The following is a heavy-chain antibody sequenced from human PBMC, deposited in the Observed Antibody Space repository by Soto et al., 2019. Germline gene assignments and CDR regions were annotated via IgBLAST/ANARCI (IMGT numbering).Heavy chain of an antibody. Sequence: QVQLQESGPGLVKPSETLSLTCTVSGGSISSYYWSWIRQPPGKGLEWIGFIFYSGSTSYNPSLKDRVTLSISTSEDPFPLKLNSVTAADTAVYYCASMIGDPVLSFDSWGQGTLVAVSS. D-gene: IGHD3-10*02. CDR2: IFYSGST. CDR1: GGSISSYY. J-gene: IGHJ5*01. CDR3: ASMIGDPVLSFDS. V-gene: IGHV4-59*01.